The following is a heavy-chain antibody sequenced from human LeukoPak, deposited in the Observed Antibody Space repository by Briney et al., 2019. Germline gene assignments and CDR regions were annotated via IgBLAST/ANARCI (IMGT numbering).Heavy chain of an antibody. J-gene: IGHJ4*02. Sequence: PSETLSLTCTVSGGSISSGSNYWGWIRRPPGKGLEWIGSVYYSGSTYYNPSLKSRLTLSVDASKNQVSLKLSSVTAADTAVYYCARANPGGLISDYWGQGTLVTVSS. D-gene: IGHD4-23*01. CDR2: VYYSGST. V-gene: IGHV4-39*01. CDR3: ARANPGGLISDY. CDR1: GGSISSGSNY.